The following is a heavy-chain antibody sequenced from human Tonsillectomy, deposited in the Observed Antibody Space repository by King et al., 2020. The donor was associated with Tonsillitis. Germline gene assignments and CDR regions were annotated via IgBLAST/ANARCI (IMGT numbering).Heavy chain of an antibody. CDR3: AKHGWTSQLDSGNYFDY. Sequence: VQLVESGGGVVQPGGSLRLSCAASGFTFSSYGMHWVRQAPGKGLEWVSFIRYDASNKYYADSVKGRFTISRDNSKNTLSLQINSLKAEDTAVYYFAKHGWTSQLDSGNYFDYWGQGTLVTVSS. D-gene: IGHD1-26*01. CDR1: GFTFSSYG. CDR2: IRYDASNK. J-gene: IGHJ4*02. V-gene: IGHV3-30*02.